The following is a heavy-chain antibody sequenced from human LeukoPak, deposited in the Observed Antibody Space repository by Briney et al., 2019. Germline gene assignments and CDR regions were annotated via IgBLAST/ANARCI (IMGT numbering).Heavy chain of an antibody. CDR2: INTNTGNP. D-gene: IGHD1-26*01. CDR3: ARGRYGGSYYPAWRHDAFDI. J-gene: IGHJ3*02. CDR1: GYTFTSYA. Sequence: ASVKVSCKASGYTFTSYAMAWVRQAPGQGLEWMGWINTNTGNPTYAQDFTGRFVFSLDTSVSTAYLQISTLKAEDTAVYYCARGRYGGSYYPAWRHDAFDIWGQGTMVTVSS. V-gene: IGHV7-4-1*02.